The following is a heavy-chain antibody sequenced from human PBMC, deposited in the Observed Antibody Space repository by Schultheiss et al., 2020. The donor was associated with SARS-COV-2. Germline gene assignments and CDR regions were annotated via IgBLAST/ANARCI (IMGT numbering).Heavy chain of an antibody. Sequence: GESLKISCAASGLTFNRHAMHWVRQAPGKGLEWVAVISNDGSNKDYADSVKGRFTISRDNSKNTLYLQMNSLRAEDTAVYYCARDIVVVPAATSGYMDVWGKGTTGTVSS. V-gene: IGHV3-30*04. J-gene: IGHJ6*03. CDR1: GLTFNRHA. CDR2: ISNDGSNK. D-gene: IGHD2-2*01. CDR3: ARDIVVVPAATSGYMDV.